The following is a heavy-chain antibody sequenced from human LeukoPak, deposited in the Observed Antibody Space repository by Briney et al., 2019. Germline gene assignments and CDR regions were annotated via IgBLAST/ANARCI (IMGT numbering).Heavy chain of an antibody. CDR1: GFSFSSSW. D-gene: IGHD4-23*01. Sequence: GGSLRLSCAASGFSFSSSWMHWVRQAPGKGLMWVSRISDDGTGTMYAASVKGRFTMSRSNAKNTLSLQMDSLTAEDTAVYYCARSYGGFDYWGQGVLVTVS. J-gene: IGHJ4*01. V-gene: IGHV3-74*03. CDR2: ISDDGTGT. CDR3: ARSYGGFDY.